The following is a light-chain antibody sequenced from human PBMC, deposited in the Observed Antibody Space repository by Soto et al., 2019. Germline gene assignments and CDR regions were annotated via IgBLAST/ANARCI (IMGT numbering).Light chain of an antibody. V-gene: IGLV1-44*01. J-gene: IGLJ2*01. Sequence: QAVVTQPPSASGTPGQRVTISCSGSSSNIGSNTVNWYQQLPVTAPKLLIYSNNHRPSGVPDRFSGSKSGTSASLAISGLQSEDEADYYCAAWDDSLNGVVFGGGTKLTVL. CDR3: AAWDDSLNGVV. CDR2: SNN. CDR1: SSNIGSNT.